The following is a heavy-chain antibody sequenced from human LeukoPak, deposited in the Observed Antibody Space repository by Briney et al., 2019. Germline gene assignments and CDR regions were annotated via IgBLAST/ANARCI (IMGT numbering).Heavy chain of an antibody. J-gene: IGHJ3*02. V-gene: IGHV3-23*03. D-gene: IGHD3-22*01. CDR3: AKVYTMIVVVIGAFDI. Sequence: GGSLRLSCAASGFRVNTYAMSWVRQPPGKGLECVSVIYSGGDTYHADSVKGRFTISRDNSKNTLYLQMNSLRAEDTAVYYCAKVYTMIVVVIGAFDIWGQGTMVTVSS. CDR1: GFRVNTYA. CDR2: IYSGGDT.